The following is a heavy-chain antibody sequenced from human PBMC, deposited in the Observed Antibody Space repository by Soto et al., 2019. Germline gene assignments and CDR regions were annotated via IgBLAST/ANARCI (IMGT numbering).Heavy chain of an antibody. D-gene: IGHD2-2*01. CDR2: IKQDGSER. CDR1: GFTFSSYW. CDR3: AGGGSSTRFMDY. V-gene: IGHV3-7*04. Sequence: EVQLVESGGGLVQPGGSLRISCAASGFTFSSYWMSWVRQAPGKGLEWVAKIKQDGSERYYVDSVKGRFTISRDNAKNALYRQMNRLSAEYTAVYYCAGGGSSTRFMDYWGQGTLVTVSS. J-gene: IGHJ4*02.